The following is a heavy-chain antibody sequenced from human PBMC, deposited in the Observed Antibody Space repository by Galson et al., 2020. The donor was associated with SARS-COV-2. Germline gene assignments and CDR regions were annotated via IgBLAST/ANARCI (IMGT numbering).Heavy chain of an antibody. J-gene: IGHJ3*02. V-gene: IGHV3-30*04. CDR3: AAELVHAFDI. CDR1: GFIFSSSA. D-gene: IGHD2-15*01. Sequence: GGSLRLTCAASGFIFSSSATHWVRQAPDKGLEWSADISYDGSNKYYADSVKGRFTISRDNSKNTLYLQMNSLRAEDTAVYYCAAELVHAFDIWGQGTMVTVSS. CDR2: ISYDGSNK.